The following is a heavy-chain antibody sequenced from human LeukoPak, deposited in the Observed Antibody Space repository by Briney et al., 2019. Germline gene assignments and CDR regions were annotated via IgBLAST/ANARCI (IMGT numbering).Heavy chain of an antibody. Sequence: GASVKVSCKASGGTFSSYAISWVRQAPGQGLERMGRIIPILGIANYAQKFQGRVTITADKSTSTAYMELSSLRSEDTAVYYCARMAHLNSYGPDYYYYGMDVWGQGTTVTVSS. J-gene: IGHJ6*02. CDR1: GGTFSSYA. CDR2: IIPILGIA. V-gene: IGHV1-69*04. D-gene: IGHD5-18*01. CDR3: ARMAHLNSYGPDYYYYGMDV.